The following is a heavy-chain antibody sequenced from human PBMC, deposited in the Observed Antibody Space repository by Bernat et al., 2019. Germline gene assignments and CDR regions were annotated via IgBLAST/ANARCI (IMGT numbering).Heavy chain of an antibody. Sequence: QVQLVESGGGVVQPGRSLRLSCAASGFTFSSYGMHWVRQAPGKGLEWVAVISYDGSNKYYADSVKGRFTISRDNSKNTLYLQMNSLRAEDTAVYYCARDLGGVVVVIPIFDYWGQGTLVTVSS. CDR1: GFTFSSYG. CDR3: ARDLGGVVVVIPIFDY. J-gene: IGHJ4*02. CDR2: ISYDGSNK. V-gene: IGHV3-30*03. D-gene: IGHD3-22*01.